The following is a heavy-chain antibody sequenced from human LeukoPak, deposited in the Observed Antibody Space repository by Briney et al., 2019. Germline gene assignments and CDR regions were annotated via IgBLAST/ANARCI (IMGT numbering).Heavy chain of an antibody. CDR3: ARGGVPAALAV. V-gene: IGHV3-23*01. CDR2: ISGSGGST. D-gene: IGHD6-6*01. Sequence: GGSLRLSCAASGFTFTNFDMVWVRQAPGKGLEWVSAISGSGGSTYYADSVKGRFTISRDNSKNTLYLQMNSLRAEDTAVYYCARGGVPAALAVWGQGILVTVS. J-gene: IGHJ4*02. CDR1: GFTFTNFD.